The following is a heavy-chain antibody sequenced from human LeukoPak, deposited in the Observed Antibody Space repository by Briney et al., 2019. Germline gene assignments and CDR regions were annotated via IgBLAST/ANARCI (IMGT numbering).Heavy chain of an antibody. Sequence: SETLSLTCTVSGGSISGYYWSWIRQPPGKGLEWIGEINHSGSTNYNPSLKSRVTISVDTSKNQFSLKLSSVTAADTAVYYCARDRSLVGVSRRVNWFDPWGQGTLVTVSS. CDR1: GGSISGYY. CDR3: ARDRSLVGVSRRVNWFDP. CDR2: INHSGST. V-gene: IGHV4-34*01. J-gene: IGHJ5*02. D-gene: IGHD2-15*01.